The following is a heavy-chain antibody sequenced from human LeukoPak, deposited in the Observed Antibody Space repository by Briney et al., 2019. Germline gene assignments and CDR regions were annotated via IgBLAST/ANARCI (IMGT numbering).Heavy chain of an antibody. CDR3: ARDRYYDFWSGHGSSNWSDP. Sequence: GASVKVSCKASGYTFTSYGISWVRQAPGQGLEWMGWISAYNGNTNYAQKLQGRVTMTTDTSTSTAYMELRSLRSDDTAVYYCARDRYYDFWSGHGSSNWSDPWGQGTLVTVSS. CDR2: ISAYNGNT. D-gene: IGHD3-3*01. CDR1: GYTFTSYG. V-gene: IGHV1-18*01. J-gene: IGHJ5*02.